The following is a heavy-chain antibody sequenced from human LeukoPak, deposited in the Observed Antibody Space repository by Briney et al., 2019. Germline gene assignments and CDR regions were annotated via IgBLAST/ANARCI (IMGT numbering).Heavy chain of an antibody. V-gene: IGHV4-61*01. CDR1: GGSVSSGSYY. CDR2: IYYSGST. J-gene: IGHJ3*02. D-gene: IGHD6-19*01. Sequence: SETLSLTCTVSGGSVSSGSYYWSWIRQPPGKGLKWIGYIYYSGSTNYNPSLKSRVTISVDTSKNQFSLKLSSVTAADTAVYYCASSIAVAAADAFDIWGQGTMVTVSS. CDR3: ASSIAVAAADAFDI.